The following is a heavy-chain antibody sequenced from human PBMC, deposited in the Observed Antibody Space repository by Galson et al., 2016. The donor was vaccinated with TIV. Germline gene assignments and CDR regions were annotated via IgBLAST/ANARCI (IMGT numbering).Heavy chain of an antibody. CDR3: ARDRRHCGNECYLYYYYGMDV. Sequence: SLRLSCAASGFIVSSNYMTWVRQAPGKGLEWVSLIYSGGSTSYADSVKGRFTSSRDNSKNTVYLQMSSLRAEDTAVYYCARDRRHCGNECYLYYYYGMDVWGQGTTVTVSS. CDR2: IYSGGST. CDR1: GFIVSSNY. V-gene: IGHV3-53*05. J-gene: IGHJ6*02. D-gene: IGHD2-21*01.